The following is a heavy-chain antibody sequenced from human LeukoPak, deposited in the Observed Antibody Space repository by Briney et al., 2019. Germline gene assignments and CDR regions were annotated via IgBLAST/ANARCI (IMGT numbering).Heavy chain of an antibody. D-gene: IGHD3-3*01. CDR3: ARGRLDVGLEWLSNHHYYYYGMDV. Sequence: GASVKVSCKASGYTFTSYDINWVRQATGQGLEWMGWMNPNSGNTGYAQKFQGRVTMTRNTSISTAYMELSSLRSEDTAVYYCARGRLDVGLEWLSNHHYYYYGMDVWGQGTTVTVSS. J-gene: IGHJ6*02. CDR1: GYTFTSYD. CDR2: MNPNSGNT. V-gene: IGHV1-8*01.